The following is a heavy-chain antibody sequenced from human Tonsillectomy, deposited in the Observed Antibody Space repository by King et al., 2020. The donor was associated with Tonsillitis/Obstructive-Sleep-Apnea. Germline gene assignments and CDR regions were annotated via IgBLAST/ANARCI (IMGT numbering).Heavy chain of an antibody. CDR1: GGSFSGYY. CDR3: ARGRVVRGVIPSPFDY. CDR2: INHSGST. Sequence: VQLPQWGAGLLKPSETLSLTCAVYGGSFSGYYWGWIRQPPGKGLEWIGEINHSGSTNYNPSLKSRVTISVDTSKNQFSLKLSSVTAADTAVYYCARGRVVRGVIPSPFDYWGQGTLVTVSS. D-gene: IGHD3-10*01. J-gene: IGHJ4*02. V-gene: IGHV4-34*01.